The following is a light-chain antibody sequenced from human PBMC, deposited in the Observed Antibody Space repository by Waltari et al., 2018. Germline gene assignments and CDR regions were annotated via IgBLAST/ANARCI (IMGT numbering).Light chain of an antibody. V-gene: IGLV10-54*04. CDR1: NNNVGNQG. CDR2: RDM. CDR3: SAWDISLNVHV. J-gene: IGLJ1*01. Sequence: QAGLPQPPSVSKGLRQTATLTCTGNNNNVGNQGAAWLQHHQGHPPKLLSYRDMNRPSGISERFSASRSGNTASLTITGLQPEDEADYYCSAWDISLNVHVFGTGTKVTVL.